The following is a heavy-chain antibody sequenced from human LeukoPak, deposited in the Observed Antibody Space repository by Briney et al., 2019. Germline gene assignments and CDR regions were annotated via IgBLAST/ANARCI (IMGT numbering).Heavy chain of an antibody. D-gene: IGHD2-2*02. Sequence: PSETLSLTCTVSGGSISSYYWSWIRLPAGKGLEWIGRIYTSGSTNYNPSLKSRVTMSVDTSKNQFSLKLSSVTAADTAVYYCARESLGYCSSTSCYMFDYWGQGTLVTVSS. CDR2: IYTSGST. CDR3: ARESLGYCSSTSCYMFDY. J-gene: IGHJ4*02. V-gene: IGHV4-4*07. CDR1: GGSISSYY.